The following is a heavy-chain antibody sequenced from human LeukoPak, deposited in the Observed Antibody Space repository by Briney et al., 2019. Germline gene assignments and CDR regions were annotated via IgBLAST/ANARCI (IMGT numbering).Heavy chain of an antibody. CDR3: ARGVGYCSGGSCREYYFDY. Sequence: VASVKVSCKASGSTFSSYAISWVRQAPGQGLEWMGGIIPIFGTANNAQKFQGRVTITADESTSTAYMELSSLRSEDTAVYYCARGVGYCSGGSCREYYFDYWGQGTLVTVSS. J-gene: IGHJ4*02. D-gene: IGHD2-15*01. V-gene: IGHV1-69*13. CDR2: IIPIFGTA. CDR1: GSTFSSYA.